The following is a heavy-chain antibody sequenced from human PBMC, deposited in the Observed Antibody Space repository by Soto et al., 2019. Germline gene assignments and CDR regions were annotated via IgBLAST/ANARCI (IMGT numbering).Heavy chain of an antibody. CDR1: GFSFSSYA. CDR2: ISHDGINK. CDR3: ARGIYSSDYFVKCFEP. J-gene: IGHJ5*02. V-gene: IGHV3-30-3*01. D-gene: IGHD6-19*01. Sequence: QVRLVESGGGVVQPGRSLRLSCTASGFSFSSYAMYWFRQPPGKGLEWVAVISHDGINKHYADSVKDRVTVSRDNSNHSLDLQLNSLRGEDTGMDYCARGIYSSDYFVKCFEPWGQGTLVTVSS.